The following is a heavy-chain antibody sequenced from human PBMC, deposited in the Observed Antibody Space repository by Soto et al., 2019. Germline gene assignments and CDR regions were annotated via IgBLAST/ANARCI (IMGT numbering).Heavy chain of an antibody. V-gene: IGHV3-66*01. CDR3: ARGPDNYFDV. D-gene: IGHD2-15*01. Sequence: PRRSPNFSWASPGFAISTYDMTWVRQAPGKGLEWVAVTYRDHSAYYAGFVKGRFTISRDNSKNTLYLQMNNLRAEDTAVYYCARGPDNYFDVWGQGTLVTVSS. J-gene: IGHJ4*02. CDR2: TYRDHSA. CDR1: GFAISTYD.